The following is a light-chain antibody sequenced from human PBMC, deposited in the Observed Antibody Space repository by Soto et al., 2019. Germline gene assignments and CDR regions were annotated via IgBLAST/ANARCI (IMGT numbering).Light chain of an antibody. CDR2: GAS. CDR3: QQYGSSPWT. Sequence: NVLTPSPGTLCLAPGEIATLYCRASQSVSSSYLAWYQQKPGQAPRLLIYGASSRATGIPDRFSGSGSGTDFTLTISRLEPEDFAAYYCQQYGSSPWTFGQGTKVDIK. CDR1: QSVSSSY. J-gene: IGKJ1*01. V-gene: IGKV3-20*01.